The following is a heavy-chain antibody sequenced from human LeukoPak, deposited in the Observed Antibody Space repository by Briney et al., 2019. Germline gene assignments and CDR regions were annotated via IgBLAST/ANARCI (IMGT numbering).Heavy chain of an antibody. CDR1: GFSFSSYA. V-gene: IGHV3-30*04. D-gene: IGHD1-26*01. CDR2: ISYDGSTK. CDR3: AREVGATDY. Sequence: GGSLRLSCAASGFSFSSYAMHWVRQAPGKGLEWVAIISYDGSTKDYADSVKGRFTMSRDNSKNTLYLQMNSLRVEDTAVYYCAREVGATDYWGQGTLVTVSS. J-gene: IGHJ4*02.